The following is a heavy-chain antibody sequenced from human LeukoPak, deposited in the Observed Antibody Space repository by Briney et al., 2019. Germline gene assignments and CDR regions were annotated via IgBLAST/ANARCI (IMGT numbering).Heavy chain of an antibody. J-gene: IGHJ4*02. CDR3: ARPPGVAAAGYFDY. V-gene: IGHV3-30*04. Sequence: LPGGSLRLSCAASGFTFSSYAMHWVRQAPGKGLEWVAVISYDGSNKYYADSVKGRFTISRDNSKNTLYLQMNSLRAEDTAVYYCARPPGVAAAGYFDYWGQGTLVTDSS. CDR1: GFTFSSYA. D-gene: IGHD6-13*01. CDR2: ISYDGSNK.